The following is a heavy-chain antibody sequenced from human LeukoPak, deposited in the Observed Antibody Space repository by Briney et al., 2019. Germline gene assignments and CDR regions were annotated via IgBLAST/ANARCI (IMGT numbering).Heavy chain of an antibody. J-gene: IGHJ5*02. CDR1: GGSISSSY. CDR3: ARFLTTVTTSGRRSGWFDP. Sequence: SETLSLTCTVSGGSISSSYWSWIRQPPGKGLEWIGYVYYSGITNYNPSLKTRVTLSVDTSKNQFSLKLTSVTAADTAIYYCARFLTTVTTSGRRSGWFDPWGQGTLVTVSS. D-gene: IGHD4-17*01. V-gene: IGHV4-59*08. CDR2: VYYSGIT.